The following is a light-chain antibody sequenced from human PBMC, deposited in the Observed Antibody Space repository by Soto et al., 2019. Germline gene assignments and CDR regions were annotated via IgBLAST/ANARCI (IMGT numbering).Light chain of an antibody. CDR2: AVS. CDR3: QQYKTYPRT. CDR1: QDISNS. V-gene: IGKV1-16*01. J-gene: IGKJ4*01. Sequence: DIQMTQSPSSLSASVGDTVTITCRASQDISNSLAWLQQKPGKAPKSLISAVSNLQSGVPSRFSGSGSGTHFTLTISRLQPEDFATYYCQQYKTYPRTFGGGTKVEI.